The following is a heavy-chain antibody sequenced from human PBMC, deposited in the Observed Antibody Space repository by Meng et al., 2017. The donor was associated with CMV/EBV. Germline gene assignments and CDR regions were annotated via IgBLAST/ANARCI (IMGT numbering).Heavy chain of an antibody. V-gene: IGHV1-18*01. CDR1: GYTFTSYG. CDR3: ARQCEWGGGSCYGYYYGMDV. Sequence: ASVKVSCKASGYTFTSYGISWVRQAPGQGLEWMGWISAYNGNTNYAQKLQGRVTMTTDTSTSTAYMELRSLRSDDTAVYYCARQCEWGGGSCYGYYYGMDVWGQGTTVTVSS. J-gene: IGHJ6*02. D-gene: IGHD2-15*01. CDR2: ISAYNGNT.